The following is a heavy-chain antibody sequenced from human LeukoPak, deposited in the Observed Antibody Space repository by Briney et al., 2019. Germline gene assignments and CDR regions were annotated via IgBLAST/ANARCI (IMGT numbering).Heavy chain of an antibody. D-gene: IGHD4-23*01. Sequence: GGSLRLSCAASGFTFDDYAIHWVRQAPGKGLEWVSGISWNSGSIGYADSVKGRVSISRDNAKNSLSLQINSLRAEDMALYYCAKRCLRNCGGSSVYDY. J-gene: IGHJ4*01. CDR3: AKRCLRNCGGSSVYDY. CDR2: ISWNSGSI. V-gene: IGHV3-9*03. CDR1: GFTFDDYA.